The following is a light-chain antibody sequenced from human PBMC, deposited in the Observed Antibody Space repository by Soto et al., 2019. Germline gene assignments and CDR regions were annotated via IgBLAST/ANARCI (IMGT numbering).Light chain of an antibody. V-gene: IGLV1-40*01. CDR1: NTNIGAGYD. CDR2: GTS. CDR3: QSYDSSLSGYV. J-gene: IGLJ1*01. Sequence: QSVLTQPPSVSGAPGQRVTISCTGSNTNIGAGYDVHWYQQLPGTAPKLLIYGTSNRPSGVPDRFSGSKSGTSASLAITGLQAEDEAEYYCQSYDSSLSGYVFGTGTKVTVL.